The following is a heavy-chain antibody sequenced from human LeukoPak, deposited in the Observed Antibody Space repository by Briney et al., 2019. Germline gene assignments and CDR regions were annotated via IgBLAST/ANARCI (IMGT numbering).Heavy chain of an antibody. D-gene: IGHD3-22*01. CDR3: ARDHGDSSGYLDAFDI. J-gene: IGHJ3*02. CDR1: GVSISSYY. CDR2: IYYSGST. V-gene: IGHV4-59*01. Sequence: SETLSLTCSVSGVSISSYYWSWFRQPPGKGLDGLGSIYYSGSTNYYPSLKSRLTISVDTSKNQFSLKLLSVTAADTAVYYCARDHGDSSGYLDAFDIWGQGTMVTVSS.